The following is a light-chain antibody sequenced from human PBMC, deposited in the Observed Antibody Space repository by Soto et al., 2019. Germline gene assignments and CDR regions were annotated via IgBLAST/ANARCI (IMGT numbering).Light chain of an antibody. V-gene: IGKV3-11*01. Sequence: EIVLTQSPATLSLSPGERATLSCRASQSVSSYLAWYQQKPGQAPRLLIYDASNRATGIPARFSGSGSGTVFTLTISSLEPEDCAVYYCQQRSNWPPYTFGQGTKLEIK. CDR2: DAS. J-gene: IGKJ2*01. CDR3: QQRSNWPPYT. CDR1: QSVSSY.